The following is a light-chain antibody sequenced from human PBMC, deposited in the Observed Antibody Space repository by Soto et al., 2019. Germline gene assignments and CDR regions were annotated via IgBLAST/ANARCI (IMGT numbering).Light chain of an antibody. CDR2: WAS. CDR3: QQYFSAPLT. Sequence: DIVMTQSPNSLSVSLGERATITCQSTQSLLFLSNNKNSLAWYQQKQGQPPKLLIYWASTRQSGVPERFSGSGSGTDFTPTINNRQPEDVAVYYCQQYFSAPLTFGGGTKVEI. J-gene: IGKJ4*01. V-gene: IGKV4-1*01. CDR1: QSLLFLSNNKNS.